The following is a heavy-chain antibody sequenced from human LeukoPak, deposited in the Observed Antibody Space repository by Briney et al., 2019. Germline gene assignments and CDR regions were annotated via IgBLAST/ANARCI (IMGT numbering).Heavy chain of an antibody. D-gene: IGHD3-10*01. Sequence: GGSLRLSCAASGFTFSSYWMSWVRQAPGKGLEWVANIKQDGSEKYYVDSVKGRFTISRDNAKNSLYLQMNSLRAEDTAVYYCARAYSSVSYFYYYYYGMDVWGQGNTVTVSS. CDR1: GFTFSSYW. CDR2: IKQDGSEK. V-gene: IGHV3-7*04. J-gene: IGHJ6*02. CDR3: ARAYSSVSYFYYYYYGMDV.